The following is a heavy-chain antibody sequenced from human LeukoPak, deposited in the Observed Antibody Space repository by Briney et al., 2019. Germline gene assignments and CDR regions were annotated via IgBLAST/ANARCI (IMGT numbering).Heavy chain of an antibody. CDR1: GGSISSGDYY. CDR3: VTMEVAGTTESGFDP. Sequence: PSQTLSLTCTVSGGSISSGDYYWSWIRQPPGKGLVWIGYIYCSGSTYYNPSLKSRVTISVDTSKNQFSLKLSSVTAADTAVYYCVTMEVAGTTESGFDPWGQGTLVTVSS. J-gene: IGHJ5*02. D-gene: IGHD1-1*01. V-gene: IGHV4-30-4*01. CDR2: IYCSGST.